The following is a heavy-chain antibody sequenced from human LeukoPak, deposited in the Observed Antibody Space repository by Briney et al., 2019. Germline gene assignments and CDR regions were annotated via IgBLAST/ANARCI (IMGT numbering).Heavy chain of an antibody. CDR1: GGSISSSNW. CDR2: IYHSGST. V-gene: IGHV4-4*02. Sequence: PSETLSLTCAVSGGSISSSNWWSWVRQPPGKGLEWIGEIYHSGSTNYNPSLKSRVTISVDKSKNQFSLKLSSVTAADTAVYYCARALMVRGVGYGPRSADAFDIWGQGTMVTVSS. D-gene: IGHD3-10*01. CDR3: ARALMVRGVGYGPRSADAFDI. J-gene: IGHJ3*02.